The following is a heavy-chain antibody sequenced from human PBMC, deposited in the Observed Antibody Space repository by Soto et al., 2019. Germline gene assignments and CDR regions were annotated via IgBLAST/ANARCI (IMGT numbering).Heavy chain of an antibody. CDR2: MNPNSGNT. D-gene: IGHD2-21*01. Sequence: GAAVKVSCKASGYTFTRFDIKWGRQATGQRLEGMGWMNPNSGNTGYAQKFQGRVTMTRNTSISTAYMELSSLRSEDTAVYYCARVASHIVVVIATPYYYMDVWGKGTTVTVSS. V-gene: IGHV1-8*01. J-gene: IGHJ6*03. CDR1: GYTFTRFD. CDR3: ARVASHIVVVIATPYYYMDV.